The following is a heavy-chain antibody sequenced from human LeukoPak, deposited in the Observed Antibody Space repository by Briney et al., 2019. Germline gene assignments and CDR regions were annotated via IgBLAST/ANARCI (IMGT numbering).Heavy chain of an antibody. V-gene: IGHV4-39*07. CDR2: ICGIT. CDR1: GGSISSSSYY. Sequence: SETLSLTCTVSGGSISSSSYYWGWIRQPPGKGLEWIGSICGITYYNPSLKSRVTISVDTSKNQVSLKLSSVTAADTAVYYCARAPSDGYLDYWGQGTLVTVSS. J-gene: IGHJ4*02. CDR3: ARAPSDGYLDY. D-gene: IGHD5-18*01.